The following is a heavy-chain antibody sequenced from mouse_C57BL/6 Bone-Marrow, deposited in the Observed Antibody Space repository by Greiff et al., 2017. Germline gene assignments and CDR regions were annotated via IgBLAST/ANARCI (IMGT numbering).Heavy chain of an antibody. D-gene: IGHD1-1*01. CDR2: ISDGGSYT. Sequence: EVKLMESGGGLVKPGGSLKLSCAASGFTFSSYAMSWVRQTPEKRLAWVATISDGGSYTYYPDNVKGRFTISRDNAKNNLYLQMSHLKSEDTAMYYCARDFITTARYVDVWGTGTTVTVSS. J-gene: IGHJ1*03. CDR3: ARDFITTARYVDV. CDR1: GFTFSSYA. V-gene: IGHV5-4*01.